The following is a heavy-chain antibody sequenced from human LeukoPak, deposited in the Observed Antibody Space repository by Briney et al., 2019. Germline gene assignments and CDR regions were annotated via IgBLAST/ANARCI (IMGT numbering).Heavy chain of an antibody. D-gene: IGHD6-13*01. CDR3: AKPERPYTSSWYYNH. V-gene: IGHV3-23*01. CDR1: GFILSSYA. Sequence: AGGSLRLSCAASGFILSSYAMSWVRQPPGKGLEWVSTISGSGDSTYYADSVKGRFTVSRDNSKNTLYLQFNSLKAEDTAVYYCAKPERPYTSSWYYNHWGQGTLVTVSS. CDR2: ISGSGDST. J-gene: IGHJ1*01.